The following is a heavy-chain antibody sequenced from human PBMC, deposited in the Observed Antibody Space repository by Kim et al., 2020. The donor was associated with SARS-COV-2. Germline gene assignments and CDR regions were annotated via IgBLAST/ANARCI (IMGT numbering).Heavy chain of an antibody. J-gene: IGHJ6*03. CDR1: GFTFSHYS. CDR2: IKQDGSEK. Sequence: GGSLRLSCAASGFTFSHYSMSWVRQAPGKGLEWVANIKQDGSEKYLLDSVKGRFTISKDNSKNTLYLQMNSLRAEDTAVYYCARHDHNPFGLYDMD. D-gene: IGHD3-16*01. V-gene: IGHV3-7*01. CDR3: ARHDHNPFGLYDMD.